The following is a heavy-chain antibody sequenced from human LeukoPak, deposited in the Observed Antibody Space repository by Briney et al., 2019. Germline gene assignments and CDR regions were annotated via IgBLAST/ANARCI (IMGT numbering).Heavy chain of an antibody. CDR3: ARAYYYGWGSYAFDI. V-gene: IGHV4-4*02. D-gene: IGHD3-10*01. Sequence: SETLSLTCAVSGGSISGNKWWSWVRQPPGKGLEWIGQIYYSGSTNYNPSLNSRVIISLDNVKNQLSLRLTSVTAADTAMYYCARAYYYGWGSYAFDIWGQGTMVTVSS. CDR1: GGSISGNKW. J-gene: IGHJ3*02. CDR2: IYYSGST.